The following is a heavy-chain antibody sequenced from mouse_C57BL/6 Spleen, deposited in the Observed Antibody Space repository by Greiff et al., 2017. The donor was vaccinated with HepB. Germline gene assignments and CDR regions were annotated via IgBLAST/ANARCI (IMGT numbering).Heavy chain of an antibody. D-gene: IGHD4-1*01. J-gene: IGHJ3*01. Sequence: EVKLMESGGGLVQPGGSLSLSCAASGFTFTDYYMSWVRQPPGKALEWLGFIRNKANGYTTEYSASVKGRFTISRDNSQSILYLQMNALRAEDSATYYCASASRTGTGSWFAYWGQGTLVTVSA. CDR3: ASASRTGTGSWFAY. V-gene: IGHV7-3*01. CDR2: IRNKANGYTT. CDR1: GFTFTDYY.